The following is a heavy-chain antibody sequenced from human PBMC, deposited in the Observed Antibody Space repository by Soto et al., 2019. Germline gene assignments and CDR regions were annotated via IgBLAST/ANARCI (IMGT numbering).Heavy chain of an antibody. V-gene: IGHV1-46*01. CDR3: ARDMDGSIDSSSYYLNY. D-gene: IGHD3-22*01. CDR2: INPSGGSS. J-gene: IGHJ4*02. Sequence: QVQLVQSGAEVKKPGASVKVSCKASGYTFTSYYMHWVRQAPGQGLEWMGIINPSGGSSRYAQKFKRRVTMKRDKTTSKVYKKLRSLRYEHRAVYYCARDMDGSIDSSSYYLNYWGQRNLVTVSS. CDR1: GYTFTSYY.